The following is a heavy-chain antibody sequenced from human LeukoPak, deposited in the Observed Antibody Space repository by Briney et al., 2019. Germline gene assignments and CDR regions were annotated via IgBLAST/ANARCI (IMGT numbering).Heavy chain of an antibody. CDR3: ARHAARDSSGYYYYYYGMDV. J-gene: IGHJ6*02. CDR2: IYYSGST. D-gene: IGHD3-22*01. V-gene: IGHV4-59*08. Sequence: PSETLSLTCTVSGGSISSYYWSWIRQPPGKGLEGIGYIYYSGSTNYNPSLKSRVTISVDTSKNQFSLKLSSVTAADTAVYYCARHAARDSSGYYYYYYGMDVWGQGTTVTVSS. CDR1: GGSISSYY.